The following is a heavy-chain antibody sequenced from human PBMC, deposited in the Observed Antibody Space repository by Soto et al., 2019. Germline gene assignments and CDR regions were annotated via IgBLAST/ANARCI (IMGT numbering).Heavy chain of an antibody. CDR3: ARQKGSLSDWYYFDS. D-gene: IGHD3-9*01. CDR1: GYTLTANY. V-gene: IGHV1-2*02. Sequence: ASVKVSCKASGYTLTANYLHWVRQAPGQGLEWMGRINPSGNTNYAQRFQGRVTMTWDASLNTAYLELSSLKSEDTAVYYCARQKGSLSDWYYFDSWGQGTLVTVSS. CDR2: INPSGNT. J-gene: IGHJ4*02.